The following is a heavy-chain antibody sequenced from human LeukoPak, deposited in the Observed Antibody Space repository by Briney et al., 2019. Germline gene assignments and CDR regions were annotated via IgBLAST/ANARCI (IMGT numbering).Heavy chain of an antibody. J-gene: IGHJ4*02. CDR2: IRYDGSNK. CDR3: ARGPMVRGVIITIGFDY. CDR1: GFTFSSYS. D-gene: IGHD3-10*01. V-gene: IGHV3-30*02. Sequence: GGSLRLSCAASGFTFSSYSMNWVRQAPGKGLEWVAFIRYDGSNKYYADSVKGRFTISRDNSRNTLYLQMNSLRAEDTAVYYCARGPMVRGVIITIGFDYWGQGTLVTVSS.